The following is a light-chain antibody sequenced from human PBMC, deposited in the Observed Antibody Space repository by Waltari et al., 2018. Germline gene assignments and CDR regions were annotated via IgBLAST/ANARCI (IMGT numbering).Light chain of an antibody. Sequence: DIQMTQSPSTLSAPGGDRVTITCRASQSIRSWLAWYQQKPGKAPKLLISKASTLESGVPSRFRGSGSGTEFTLTISSLHPDDFATYHCQQYKSPPWTFGQGTKVEIK. J-gene: IGKJ1*01. CDR1: QSIRSW. V-gene: IGKV1-5*03. CDR3: QQYKSPPWT. CDR2: KAS.